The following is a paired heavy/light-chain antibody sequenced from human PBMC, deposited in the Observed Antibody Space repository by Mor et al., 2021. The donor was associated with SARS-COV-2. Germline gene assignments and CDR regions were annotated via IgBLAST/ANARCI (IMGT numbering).Light chain of an antibody. V-gene: IGKV1-39*01. Sequence: DIQMTQSPSSLSASVGDRVTITCRASQTISRYLNWYQQKPGKAPKLLIYAASSLQSGVPSRFSGSGSGTDFTLTISSLQPEDFATYHCQQSYDTPFSFGPGTEVDIK. J-gene: IGKJ3*01. CDR2: AAS. CDR1: QTISRY. CDR3: QQSYDTPFS.
Heavy chain of an antibody. D-gene: IGHD2-2*01. J-gene: IGHJ6*02. Sequence: EVQLLESGGGLVQPGGSLRLSCAASGFTFSSYAMSWVRQAPGKGLEWVSGMSGSGGSTFYADSVKGRFTISRDNSRNTLYLQMNSLRAEDTAVYYCAKVGCSSSHCQEVYYYYGMDVWGQGTTVTVSS. V-gene: IGHV3-23*01. CDR3: AKVGCSSSHCQEVYYYYGMDV. CDR1: GFTFSSYA. CDR2: MSGSGGST.